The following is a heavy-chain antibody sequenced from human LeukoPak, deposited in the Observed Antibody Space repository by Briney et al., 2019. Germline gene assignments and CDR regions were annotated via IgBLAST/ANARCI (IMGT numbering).Heavy chain of an antibody. Sequence: PGGSLRLSCAASGFTFSSYAMHWVRQAPGKGLEWVAVILYDGSNKYYADSVKGRFTISRDNSKNTLYLQMNSLRAEDTAVYYCARFELGHYDSSGYYDYWGQGTLVTVSS. CDR2: ILYDGSNK. CDR1: GFTFSSYA. J-gene: IGHJ4*02. D-gene: IGHD3-22*01. CDR3: ARFELGHYDSSGYYDY. V-gene: IGHV3-30-3*01.